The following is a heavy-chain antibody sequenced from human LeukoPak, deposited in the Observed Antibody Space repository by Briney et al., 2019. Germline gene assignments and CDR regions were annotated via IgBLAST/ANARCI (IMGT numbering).Heavy chain of an antibody. CDR1: GFTFSSYA. V-gene: IGHV3-23*01. CDR3: AKVESWDIVVVPAAMMGY. CDR2: ISGSGGST. Sequence: GGSLRISCAASGFTFSSYAMSWVRQAPGKGLEWVSAISGSGGSTYYADSVKGRFTISRDNSKNTLYLQMNSLRAEDTAVYYCAKVESWDIVVVPAAMMGYWGQGALVTVSS. J-gene: IGHJ4*02. D-gene: IGHD2-2*01.